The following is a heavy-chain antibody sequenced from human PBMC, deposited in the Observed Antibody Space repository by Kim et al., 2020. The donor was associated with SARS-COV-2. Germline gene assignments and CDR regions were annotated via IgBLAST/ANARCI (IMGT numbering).Heavy chain of an antibody. J-gene: IGHJ4*02. CDR3: ARDSYNVLLWFGDNSHLYYFDY. CDR1: GFTFSSYA. Sequence: GGSLRLSCAASGFTFSSYAMHWVRQAPGKGLEWVAVISYDGSNKYYADSVKGRFTISRDNSKNTLYLQMNSLRAEDTAVYYCARDSYNVLLWFGDNSHLYYFDYWGQGTLVTVSS. CDR2: ISYDGSNK. V-gene: IGHV3-30-3*01. D-gene: IGHD3-10*01.